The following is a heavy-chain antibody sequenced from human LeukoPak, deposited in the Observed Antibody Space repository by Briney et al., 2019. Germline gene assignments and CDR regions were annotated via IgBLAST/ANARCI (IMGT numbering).Heavy chain of an antibody. J-gene: IGHJ5*02. CDR3: ARLPGRYNWFDP. D-gene: IGHD1-26*01. V-gene: IGHV5-51*01. CDR1: GYSFTSYW. CDR2: IYPGDSDT. Sequence: GESLKISCKGSGYSFTSYWIGWVRQMPGKGLEWMGLIYPGDSDTKYSPSFQGQITISADKSINTAYLQWSSLKASDSAMYYCARLPGRYNWFDPWGQGALVTVSS.